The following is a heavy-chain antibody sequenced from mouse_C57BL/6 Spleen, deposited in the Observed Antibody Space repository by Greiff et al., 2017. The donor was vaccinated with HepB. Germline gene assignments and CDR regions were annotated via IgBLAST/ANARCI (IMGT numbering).Heavy chain of an antibody. Sequence: EVQLQESGGGLVQPGGSLKLSCAASGFTFSDYYMYWVRQTPEKRLEWVAYISNGGGSTYYPDTVKGRFTISRDNAKNTLYLQMSRLKSEDTAMYYCARRITTVVAMDYWGQGTSVTVSS. D-gene: IGHD1-1*01. CDR3: ARRITTVVAMDY. J-gene: IGHJ4*01. V-gene: IGHV5-12*01. CDR2: ISNGGGST. CDR1: GFTFSDYY.